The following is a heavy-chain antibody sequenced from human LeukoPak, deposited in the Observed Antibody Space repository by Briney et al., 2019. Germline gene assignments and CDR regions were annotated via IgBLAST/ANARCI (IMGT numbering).Heavy chain of an antibody. CDR2: VLHSGST. Sequence: SETLSLTCTVSGGSVSSNNWWSWVRQPPGKGLEWIGEVLHSGSTNSNPSLKSRVTMSIDKSKNQYSLRLTSVTAADTAVYYCATYYDSIGYRFDYWGQGTLVTVSS. J-gene: IGHJ4*01. V-gene: IGHV4-4*02. CDR3: ATYYDSIGYRFDY. CDR1: GGSVSSNNW. D-gene: IGHD3-22*01.